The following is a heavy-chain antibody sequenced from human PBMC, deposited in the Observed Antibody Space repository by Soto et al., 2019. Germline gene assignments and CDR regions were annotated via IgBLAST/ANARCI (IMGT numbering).Heavy chain of an antibody. V-gene: IGHV4-59*12. CDR2: IYYGGNI. CDR1: SASISSDY. Sequence: SETMSLTCTVSSASISSDYWSWVRQPPGKGLEWIGFIYYGGNINYNPSLESRVAISLDTSKNQFSLRLSSVTAADTAVYYCASYSGTYYGGVGSWGQGILVTVSS. D-gene: IGHD1-26*01. CDR3: ASYSGTYYGGVGS. J-gene: IGHJ5*02.